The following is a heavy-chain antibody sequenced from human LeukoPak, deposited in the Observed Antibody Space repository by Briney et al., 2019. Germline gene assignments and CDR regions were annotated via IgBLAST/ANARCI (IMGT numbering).Heavy chain of an antibody. V-gene: IGHV3-15*07. CDR1: GFTFSSYA. Sequence: GGSLRLSCAASGFTFSSYAMHWVRQAPGKGLEWVGRIKSKTDGGTTDYAAPVKGRFTISRDDSKNTLYLQMNSLKTEDTAVYYCTTEVHYYDSSGYPQRSDYWGQGTLVTVSS. CDR3: TTEVHYYDSSGYPQRSDY. CDR2: IKSKTDGGTT. D-gene: IGHD3-22*01. J-gene: IGHJ4*02.